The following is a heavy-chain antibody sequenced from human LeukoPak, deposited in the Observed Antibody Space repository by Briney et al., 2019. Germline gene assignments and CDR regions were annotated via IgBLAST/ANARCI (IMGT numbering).Heavy chain of an antibody. CDR3: ARNFDL. CDR1: GGSISGYY. V-gene: IGHV4-59*03. CDR2: IFSSGSA. J-gene: IGHJ2*01. Sequence: SETLSLTCTVSGGSISGYYWSWIRQPPGKGLEWIGYIFSSGSAAYNPSLRSRVTASIDTSKNQFSLRLSSVTAADTAVYYCARNFDLWGRGTLVTVSS.